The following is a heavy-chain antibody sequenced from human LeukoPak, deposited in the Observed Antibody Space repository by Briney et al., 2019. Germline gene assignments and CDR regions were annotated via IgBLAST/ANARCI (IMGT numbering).Heavy chain of an antibody. J-gene: IGHJ4*02. CDR1: GFTFSSYG. D-gene: IGHD6-13*01. CDR3: ARDIATTGHLAFDY. V-gene: IGHV3-30*03. Sequence: GRSLRLSCVASGFTFSSYGMHWVRQAPGKGLEWVAVTSFDGSNKYYSDSVKGRFTISGDNSKTTLYLQMNSLRAEDTAVYYCARDIATTGHLAFDYWGQGTLVTVSS. CDR2: TSFDGSNK.